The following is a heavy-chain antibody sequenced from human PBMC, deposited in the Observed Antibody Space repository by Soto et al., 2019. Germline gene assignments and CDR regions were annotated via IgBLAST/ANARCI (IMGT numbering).Heavy chain of an antibody. CDR1: GFTFNSYA. V-gene: IGHV3-30-3*01. D-gene: IGHD2-15*01. CDR3: ARDGYCSGGTCLSRGSFDS. J-gene: IGHJ5*01. CDR2: ISFDGSKK. Sequence: QVQLVESGGGVVQPGRSLRLSCAASGFTFNSYAMHWVRQAPGKGLEWVTLISFDGSKKYYADSVKGRFTISRDNSLNKLDVQMNSLRADDTAVYYCARDGYCSGGTCLSRGSFDSWGQGTLVTVSS.